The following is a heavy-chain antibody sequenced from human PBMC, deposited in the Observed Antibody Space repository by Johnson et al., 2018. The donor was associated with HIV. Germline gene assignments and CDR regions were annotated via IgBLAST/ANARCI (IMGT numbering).Heavy chain of an antibody. CDR1: GFTVSSYD. CDR3: YCTDYFGSGSDSVGTFDV. Sequence: VQVVESGGGLVQPGGSLRLSCAASGFTVSSYDMHWVRQATGKGLEWVSAIGTAGDTYYPGSVKGRFTISRENAKNSLYLQMNSLRAGDTAVYSCYCTDYFGSGSDSVGTFDVWGQGTMVTVSS. V-gene: IGHV3-13*01. D-gene: IGHD3-10*01. J-gene: IGHJ3*01. CDR2: IGTAGDT.